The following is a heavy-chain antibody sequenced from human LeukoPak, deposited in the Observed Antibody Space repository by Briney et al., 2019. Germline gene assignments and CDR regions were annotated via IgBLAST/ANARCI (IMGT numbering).Heavy chain of an antibody. Sequence: SSETLSLTCTVSGGSISSYYWSWIRQPPGKGLEWIGYIYYSGSTNYNPSLKSRVTISVDTSKNQFSLKLSSVTAADTAVYYCARVGNLAAAGTGGTWFDPWGQGTLVTVSS. CDR3: ARVGNLAAAGTGGTWFDP. CDR2: IYYSGST. J-gene: IGHJ5*02. V-gene: IGHV4-59*01. D-gene: IGHD6-13*01. CDR1: GGSISSYY.